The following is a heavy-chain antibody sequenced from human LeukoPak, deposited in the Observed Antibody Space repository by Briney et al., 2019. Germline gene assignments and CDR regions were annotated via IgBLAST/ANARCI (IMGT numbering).Heavy chain of an antibody. Sequence: ASVKVSCKTSGYIFTNYDINWVRQAPGQGLDWMGWISPYNGDTKYAQKFQDRVTMSTDTSTSTTYMELRSLRSDDTAVYYCTRATGGSSDYWGQGTLVTVSS. D-gene: IGHD1-1*01. CDR3: TRATGGSSDY. V-gene: IGHV1-18*04. CDR2: ISPYNGDT. J-gene: IGHJ4*02. CDR1: GYIFTNYD.